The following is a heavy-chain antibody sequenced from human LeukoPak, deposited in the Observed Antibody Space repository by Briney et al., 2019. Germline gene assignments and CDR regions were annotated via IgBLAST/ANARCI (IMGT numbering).Heavy chain of an antibody. CDR3: AKPYYGGSYYFY. CDR1: GFTFSSYA. J-gene: IGHJ4*02. V-gene: IGHV3-23*01. Sequence: PGASPRLSCAASGFTFSSYAMSWVRQAPGKGLEWVSAISGSGGSTYYADSVKGRFTISRDNSKNTLYLQMNSLRAEDTAVYYCAKPYYGGSYYFYWGQGTLVTVSS. CDR2: ISGSGGST. D-gene: IGHD1-26*01.